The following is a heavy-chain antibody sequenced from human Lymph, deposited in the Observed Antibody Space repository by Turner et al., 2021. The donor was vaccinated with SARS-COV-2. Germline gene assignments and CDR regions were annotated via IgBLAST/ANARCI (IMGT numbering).Heavy chain of an antibody. D-gene: IGHD6-19*01. CDR2: ISGSGGST. V-gene: IGHV3-23*01. CDR1: GFTFSSYG. J-gene: IGHJ4*02. CDR3: AKDRFTLSSGWEDY. Sequence: EVQLLESGGGLVQPGGSLRLSCAASGFTFSSYGMTWVRQAPGKGLEWVSTISGSGGSTYYADSVKGRFNISRDNSKNTLYLQMNSLRAEDTAVYYCAKDRFTLSSGWEDYWGQGTLVTVSS.